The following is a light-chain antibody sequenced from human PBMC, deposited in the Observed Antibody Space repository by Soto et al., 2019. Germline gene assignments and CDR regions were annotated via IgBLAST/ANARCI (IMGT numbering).Light chain of an antibody. J-gene: IGLJ2*01. V-gene: IGLV2-23*01. CDR3: SSYAGSSTYVV. CDR1: SSDVGSYNL. CDR2: EGS. Sequence: QSVLTQPASVSGSPGQSITISCTGTSSDVGSYNLVSWYQQHPGKAPKLIIYEGSKRPSGISNRFSGSKSGNTASLTISGLQAEDEADYYCSSYAGSSTYVVFGGGTKVTVL.